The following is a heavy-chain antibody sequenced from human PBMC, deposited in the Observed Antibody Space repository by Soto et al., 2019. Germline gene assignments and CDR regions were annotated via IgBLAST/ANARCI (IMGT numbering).Heavy chain of an antibody. Sequence: PGGSLRLSCSASGFSFRSYGMHWVRQTPGKGLESLSAISSTGGSTYYADSVKGRFTISRDDSKSTLYLQMNSLRAEDTAVYYCARDPSHSYYTLFYYFDYRGQGTLVTVSS. D-gene: IGHD1-26*01. V-gene: IGHV3-64*04. CDR1: GFSFRSYG. CDR3: ARDPSHSYYTLFYYFDY. CDR2: ISSTGGST. J-gene: IGHJ4*02.